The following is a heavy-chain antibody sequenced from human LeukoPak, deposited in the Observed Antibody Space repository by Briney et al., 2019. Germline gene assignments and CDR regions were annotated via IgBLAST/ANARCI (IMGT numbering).Heavy chain of an antibody. CDR1: EFTFSNYA. CDR2: ISYDGNTI. D-gene: IGHD1-26*01. CDR3: ARGYSGSYEVDY. J-gene: IGHJ4*02. V-gene: IGHV3-30-3*01. Sequence: GGSLRLSCAASEFTFSNYALHWVRQAPGKGLQWVAVISYDGNTIHYADSVKGRFIISRDTSKNTLYLQMNSLRAEDTAVYYCARGYSGSYEVDYWGQGTLVTVSS.